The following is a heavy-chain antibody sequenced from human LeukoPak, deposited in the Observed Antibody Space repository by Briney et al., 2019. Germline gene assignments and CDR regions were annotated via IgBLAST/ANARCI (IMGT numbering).Heavy chain of an antibody. J-gene: IGHJ5*02. CDR2: IYTGNST. D-gene: IGHD3-10*01. Sequence: GGSLRLSCAASGFTINTNYMSWVRQAPGKGLEWVSGIYTGNSTSYADSVRGRFTISRDNSKNTFYLQMNGLRAEDTAVYYCVGYHSESPAPWGQGTLVTVSS. CDR1: GFTINTNY. CDR3: VGYHSESPAP. V-gene: IGHV3-53*01.